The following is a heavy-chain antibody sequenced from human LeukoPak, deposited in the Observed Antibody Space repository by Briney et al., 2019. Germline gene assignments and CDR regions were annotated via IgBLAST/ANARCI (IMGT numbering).Heavy chain of an antibody. CDR2: IESETDGGTT. CDR1: GFIFDDFG. Sequence: PGGSLRLSCAASGFIFDDFGMSWVRQTPGKGLEWVGLIESETDGGTTGYAAPVKGRFTISRDDSENTLYLQMNSLKAEDAAIYYCTTEVSGSHTNWGQGTLVTVSS. D-gene: IGHD1-26*01. CDR3: TTEVSGSHTN. J-gene: IGHJ4*02. V-gene: IGHV3-15*04.